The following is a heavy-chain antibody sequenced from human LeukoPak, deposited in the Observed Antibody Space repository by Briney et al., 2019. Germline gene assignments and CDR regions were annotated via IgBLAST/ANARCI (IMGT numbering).Heavy chain of an antibody. CDR3: AKKSSSSMYYYYYMDV. Sequence: GGSLRLSCAASGFTFSSYAMSWVRQAPGKGLEWVSAISGSGGSTYYADSVKGRFIISRDNSKNTLYLQMNSLRAEDTAIYYCAKKSSSSMYYYYYMDVWGKGTTVTVSS. J-gene: IGHJ6*03. CDR1: GFTFSSYA. CDR2: ISGSGGST. D-gene: IGHD6-6*01. V-gene: IGHV3-23*01.